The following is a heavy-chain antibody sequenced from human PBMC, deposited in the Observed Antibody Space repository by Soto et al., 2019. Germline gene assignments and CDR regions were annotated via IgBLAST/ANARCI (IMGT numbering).Heavy chain of an antibody. V-gene: IGHV3-23*01. CDR3: AKKDGTDGYYDAFDI. Sequence: TGGSLRLSCAVSGFTFSNYAMSWVRQAPGKGLEWVSAISGSGGSTYYADPVKGRFTISRDNSKNTLYLQMNSLRAEDTALYYCAKKDGTDGYYDAFDIWGQGTMVTVSS. D-gene: IGHD3-22*01. CDR2: ISGSGGST. J-gene: IGHJ3*02. CDR1: GFTFSNYA.